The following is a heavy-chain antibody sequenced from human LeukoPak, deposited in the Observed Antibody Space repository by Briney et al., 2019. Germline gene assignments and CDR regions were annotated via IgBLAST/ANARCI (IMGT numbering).Heavy chain of an antibody. CDR3: ARRGTYYYDSSGYYYDY. D-gene: IGHD3-22*01. CDR2: INHSGST. J-gene: IGHJ4*02. V-gene: IGHV4-34*01. Sequence: PSETLSLTCAVYGGSFSGYYWSWIRQPPGKGLEWIGEINHSGSTNYNPSPKGRVTISVDTSKNQFSLKLSSVTAADTAVYYCARRGTYYYDSSGYYYDYWGQGTLVTVSS. CDR1: GGSFSGYY.